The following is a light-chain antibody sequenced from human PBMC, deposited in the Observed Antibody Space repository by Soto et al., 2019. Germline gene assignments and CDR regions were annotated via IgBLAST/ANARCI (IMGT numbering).Light chain of an antibody. CDR1: SSDVGGYNF. J-gene: IGLJ2*01. Sequence: QSALAQPASVSGSPGQSITISCTGTSSDVGGYNFVSWYQQHPGKAPKLMIFDVSNRPSGVSNRFSGSKSGNTASLTLSGLLAEDDADYYCSSYTSRTTLEVFGGGTQLTVL. CDR2: DVS. CDR3: SSYTSRTTLEV. V-gene: IGLV2-14*01.